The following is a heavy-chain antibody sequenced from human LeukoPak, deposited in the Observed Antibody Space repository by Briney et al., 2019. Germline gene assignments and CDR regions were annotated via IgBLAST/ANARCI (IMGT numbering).Heavy chain of an antibody. CDR3: ARGSTSGSYRNWFDP. Sequence: PGGSLRLSCAASGFTFSNYAMSWVRQAPGKGLEWVSTISDSGGSTYYADSVKGRFTISRDNAKNSLYLQMNSLRAEDTAVYYCARGSTSGSYRNWFDPWGQGTLVTVSS. CDR1: GFTFSNYA. CDR2: ISDSGGST. J-gene: IGHJ5*02. D-gene: IGHD1-26*01. V-gene: IGHV3-23*01.